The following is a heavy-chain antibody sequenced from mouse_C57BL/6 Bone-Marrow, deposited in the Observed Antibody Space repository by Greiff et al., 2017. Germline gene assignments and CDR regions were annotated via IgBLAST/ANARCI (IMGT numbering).Heavy chain of an antibody. CDR1: GYTFTSYW. J-gene: IGHJ2*01. Sequence: QVQLQQPGAELVRPGSSVKLSCKASGYTFTSYWMHWVKQRPIQGLEWIGNIDPSDSDTHYNQKFKDKATLTVDKSSSTAYMQLSSLTSEDSAVYYGARALGDYWGQGTTLTVS. V-gene: IGHV1-52*01. CDR2: IDPSDSDT. CDR3: ARALGDY. D-gene: IGHD4-1*01.